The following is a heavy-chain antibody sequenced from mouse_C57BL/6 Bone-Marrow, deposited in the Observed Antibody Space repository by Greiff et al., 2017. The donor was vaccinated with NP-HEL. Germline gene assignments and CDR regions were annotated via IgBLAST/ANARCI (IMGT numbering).Heavy chain of an antibody. V-gene: IGHV1-74*01. CDR1: GYTFTSYW. CDR3: AIGGVIYYGNYNAMDY. CDR2: IHPSDSDT. Sequence: QVQLQQPRAELVKPGASVKVSCKASGYTFTSYWMHWVKQRPGQGLEWIGRIHPSDSDTNYNQKFKGKATLTVDKSSSTAYMQLSSLTSEDSAVYYCAIGGVIYYGNYNAMDYWGQGTSVTVSS. D-gene: IGHD2-1*01. J-gene: IGHJ4*01.